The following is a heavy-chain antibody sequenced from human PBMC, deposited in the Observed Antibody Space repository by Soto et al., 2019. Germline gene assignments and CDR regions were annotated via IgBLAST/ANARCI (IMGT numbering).Heavy chain of an antibody. CDR1: GGSISSSSYY. V-gene: IGHV4-39*01. D-gene: IGHD6-6*01. CDR3: ARHIAARRGRYYYYYMDV. Sequence: SETLSLTCTVSGGSISSSSYYWGWIRQPPGKGLEWIGSIYYSGSTYYNPSLKSRVTISVDTSKNQFSLKLSSVTAADTAVYYRARHIAARRGRYYYYYMDVWGKGTTVTVS. CDR2: IYYSGST. J-gene: IGHJ6*03.